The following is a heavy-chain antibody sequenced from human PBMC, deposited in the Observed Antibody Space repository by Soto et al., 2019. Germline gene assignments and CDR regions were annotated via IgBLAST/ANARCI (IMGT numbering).Heavy chain of an antibody. CDR1: GFTFTIYT. V-gene: IGHV3-23*01. Sequence: GGSLILSCAASGFTFTIYTMSWVRQAPGKGLEWVSGISGSSGDTYYADSVKGRFTISRDISENTLYLQMNSLRAEDTAVYYCAKASYCSGDTCFSYFDYWGQGTLVTVSS. J-gene: IGHJ4*02. D-gene: IGHD2-15*01. CDR2: ISGSSGDT. CDR3: AKASYCSGDTCFSYFDY.